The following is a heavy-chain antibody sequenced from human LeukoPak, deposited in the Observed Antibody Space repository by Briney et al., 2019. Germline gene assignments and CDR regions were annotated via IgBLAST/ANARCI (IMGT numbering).Heavy chain of an antibody. CDR1: GFTFEDYT. V-gene: IGHV3-43*01. D-gene: IGHD3-22*01. CDR2: ISWDGTK. J-gene: IGHJ4*02. Sequence: GGSLRLSCAASGFTFEDYTMHWVRQAPGKTLEWVSLISWDGTKYYPDSVKGRFTISRNNNKNSLYLQMDTLRSEDTAFYYCVKDLSYESSGYVFDYWGQGTLVTVSS. CDR3: VKDLSYESSGYVFDY.